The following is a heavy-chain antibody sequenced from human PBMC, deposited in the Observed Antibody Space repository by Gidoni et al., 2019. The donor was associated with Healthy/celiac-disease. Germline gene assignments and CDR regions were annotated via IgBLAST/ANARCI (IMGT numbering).Heavy chain of an antibody. Sequence: QVLLVQSVSEVQTPGASVKFSCKSSGYTFTSYAMHWVRQSPGQRLEWMGWINAGNGNTKYSQKFQGRVNITRDTSASTAYMELSSLRSEDTAVYDCARTAGTAPYNPFDYWGQGTLVTVSS. D-gene: IGHD6-19*01. V-gene: IGHV1-3*01. J-gene: IGHJ4*02. CDR3: ARTAGTAPYNPFDY. CDR1: GYTFTSYA. CDR2: INAGNGNT.